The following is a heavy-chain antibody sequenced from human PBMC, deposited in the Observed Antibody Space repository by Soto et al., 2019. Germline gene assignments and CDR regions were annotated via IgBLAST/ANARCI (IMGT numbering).Heavy chain of an antibody. J-gene: IGHJ4*02. CDR2: IRPKGYGGTT. CDR3: TRDPYNGSYDPFDY. CDR1: GFTFGDYA. D-gene: IGHD1-26*01. V-gene: IGHV3-49*04. Sequence: GGSLRISCTTSGFTFGDYAMTWVRQAPGKGLEWAGFIRPKGYGGTTEYAASVKGRFTISRDDFKSIAYLQMNSLKTEDTAVYHCTRDPYNGSYDPFDYWGQGTLVTVSS.